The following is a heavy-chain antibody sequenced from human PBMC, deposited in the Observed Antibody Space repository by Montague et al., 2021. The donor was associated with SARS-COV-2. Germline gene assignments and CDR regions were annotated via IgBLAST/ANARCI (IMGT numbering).Heavy chain of an antibody. CDR2: INQSGST. CDR1: GGSFSGYY. D-gene: IGHD3-10*01. J-gene: IGHJ6*02. CDR3: ARGRRILLWFGELLSGGDYYGMDV. Sequence: SETLSLTCAVYGGSFSGYYCCWIRQPPGKGLEWIGEINQSGSTNYNPSLKSRVTLSVDTSKTQFSLKPSPVTAAATAVYYCARGRRILLWFGELLSGGDYYGMDVWGQGTTVTVSS. V-gene: IGHV4-34*01.